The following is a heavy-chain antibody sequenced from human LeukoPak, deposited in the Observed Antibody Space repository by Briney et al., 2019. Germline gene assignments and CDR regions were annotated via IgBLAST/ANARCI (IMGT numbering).Heavy chain of an antibody. Sequence: GGSLRLSCAASGFTFSSYSMNWVRQAPGKGLEWVSSISSSSGNIYYADSVKGRFTISRDNAKNSLYLQMNSLRAEDTALYYCARDSLYEGGSRYFDYWGQGTLVTVSS. CDR2: ISSSSGNI. D-gene: IGHD2-15*01. CDR3: ARDSLYEGGSRYFDY. CDR1: GFTFSSYS. J-gene: IGHJ4*02. V-gene: IGHV3-21*01.